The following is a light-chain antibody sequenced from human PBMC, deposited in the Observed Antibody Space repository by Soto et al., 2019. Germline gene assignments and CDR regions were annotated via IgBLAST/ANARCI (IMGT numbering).Light chain of an antibody. Sequence: DIVMTQSPDSLAVSLGERATINCKSSQSIIFSSNNKNYLTWYQQKPGQPPKPLIYWASTRESGIPDRFSGSGSGTDFTLTISSLQAEDVAVYYCQQYYSTPVTFGGGTKVEI. V-gene: IGKV4-1*01. CDR1: QSIIFSSNNKNY. CDR3: QQYYSTPVT. J-gene: IGKJ4*01. CDR2: WAS.